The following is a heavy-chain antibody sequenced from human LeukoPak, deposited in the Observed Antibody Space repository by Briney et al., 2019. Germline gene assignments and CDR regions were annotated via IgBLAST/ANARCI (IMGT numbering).Heavy chain of an antibody. CDR1: GFTFSSYA. D-gene: IGHD3-10*01. CDR3: VKGIHYYGSGTYYRNVDAFDI. Sequence: PGGSLRLSCSASGFTFSSYAMHWVRQAPGKGLEYVSAISSNVGSTYYADSVKGRFTISRDNSKKTLYLQMSSLRAEDTAVYYCVKGIHYYGSGTYYRNVDAFDIWGQGTMVTVSS. CDR2: ISSNVGST. J-gene: IGHJ3*02. V-gene: IGHV3-64D*06.